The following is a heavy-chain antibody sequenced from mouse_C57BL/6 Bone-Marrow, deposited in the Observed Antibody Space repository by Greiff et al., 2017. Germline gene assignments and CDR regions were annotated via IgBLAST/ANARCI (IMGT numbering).Heavy chain of an antibody. V-gene: IGHV14-4*01. J-gene: IGHJ4*01. CDR1: GFNIQDDY. Sequence: VQLQQSGAELVRPGASVKLSCTASGFNIQDDYMHWVKQRPEQGLEWIGWIDPENGDTEYASKFQGKATITADTSSNTAYLQLSSLTSEDTAVYYCTTIYYGNYGAMDYWGQGTSVTVS. CDR2: IDPENGDT. D-gene: IGHD2-1*01. CDR3: TTIYYGNYGAMDY.